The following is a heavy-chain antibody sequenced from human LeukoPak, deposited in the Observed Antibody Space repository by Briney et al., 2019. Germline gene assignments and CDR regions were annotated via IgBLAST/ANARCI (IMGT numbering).Heavy chain of an antibody. Sequence: GSSVKVSCKASVGTFSSYAISWVRQAPGQGLEWMGGIIPIFGTANYAQKFQGRVTITADESTSTAYMELSSLRSEDTAVYYCARGNANIVVVTAIAPFDYWGQGTLVTVSS. CDR2: IIPIFGTA. D-gene: IGHD2-21*02. V-gene: IGHV1-69*01. CDR3: ARGNANIVVVTAIAPFDY. CDR1: VGTFSSYA. J-gene: IGHJ4*02.